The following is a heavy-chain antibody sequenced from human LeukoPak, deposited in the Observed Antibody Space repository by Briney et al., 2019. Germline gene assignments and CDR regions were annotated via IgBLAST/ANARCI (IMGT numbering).Heavy chain of an antibody. Sequence: GASVKVSCKASGHTFSGYYMHWVRQAPGQGLEWMGWINPNSGGTNYAQKFQGRVIMARDTSISTAYMELSRLRSDDTAVYYCARDRRKANWFDPWGQGTLVTVSS. CDR1: GHTFSGYY. J-gene: IGHJ5*02. CDR3: ARDRRKANWFDP. D-gene: IGHD1-14*01. V-gene: IGHV1-2*02. CDR2: INPNSGGT.